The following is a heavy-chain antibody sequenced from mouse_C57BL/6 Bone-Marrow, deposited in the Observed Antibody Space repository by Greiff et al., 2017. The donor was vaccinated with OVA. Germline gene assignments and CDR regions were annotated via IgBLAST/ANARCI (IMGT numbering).Heavy chain of an antibody. CDR2: ISSGGSYT. V-gene: IGHV5-6*01. Sequence: EVHLVESGGDLVKPGGSLKLSCAASGFTFSSYGMSWVRQTPDKRLEWVATISSGGSYTYYPASVKGRFTISRDNAKNTLYLQMSSLKSEDTAMYYCARHKIYYDYDVDAMDYWGQGTSVTVSS. D-gene: IGHD2-4*01. J-gene: IGHJ4*01. CDR3: ARHKIYYDYDVDAMDY. CDR1: GFTFSSYG.